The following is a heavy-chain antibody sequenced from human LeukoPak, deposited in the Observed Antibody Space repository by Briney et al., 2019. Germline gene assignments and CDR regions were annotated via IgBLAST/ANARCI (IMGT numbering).Heavy chain of an antibody. CDR2: ISGSGGST. V-gene: IGHV3-23*01. CDR1: GFTFSSYA. Sequence: PGGSLRLSCAASGFTFSSYAMSWVRQAPGKGMEWVSAISGSGGSTYYADSVKGRFTISRDNSKNTLYLQMNSLRAEDTAVYYCAKDSARITISNFQHWGQGTLVTVSS. J-gene: IGHJ1*01. CDR3: AKDSARITISNFQH. D-gene: IGHD3-9*01.